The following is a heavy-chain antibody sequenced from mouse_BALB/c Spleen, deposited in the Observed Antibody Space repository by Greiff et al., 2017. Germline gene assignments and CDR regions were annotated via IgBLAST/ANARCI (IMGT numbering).Heavy chain of an antibody. D-gene: IGHD1-1*01. Sequence: EVMLVESGGGLVQPGGSLKLSCAASGFDFSRYWMSWVRQAPGKGLEWIGEINPDSSTINYTPSLKDKFIISRDNAKNTLYLQMSKVRSEDTALYYCARDYYGSSSHWYFDVWGAGTTVTVSS. CDR3: ARDYYGSSSHWYFDV. CDR1: GFDFSRYW. J-gene: IGHJ1*01. CDR2: INPDSSTI. V-gene: IGHV4-1*02.